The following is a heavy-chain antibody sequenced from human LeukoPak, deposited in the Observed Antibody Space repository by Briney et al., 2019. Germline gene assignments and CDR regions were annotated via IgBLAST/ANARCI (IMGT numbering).Heavy chain of an antibody. CDR3: ARESHRSDSSGYYYGNYFDY. CDR2: ISSSGSTI. D-gene: IGHD3-22*01. J-gene: IGHJ4*02. CDR1: GFTFSDYY. Sequence: GGSLRLSCAASGFTFSDYYMSWIRQAPGKGLEWVSYISSSGSTIYYADSVKGRFTISRDNAKNSLYLQMNSLRAEDTAVYYCARESHRSDSSGYYYGNYFDYWGQGTLVTVSS. V-gene: IGHV3-11*01.